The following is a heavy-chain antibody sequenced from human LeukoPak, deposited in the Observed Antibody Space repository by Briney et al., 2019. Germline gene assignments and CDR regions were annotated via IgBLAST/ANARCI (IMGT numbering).Heavy chain of an antibody. Sequence: GGSLRLSCVASGFKFSHYSMNWVRQAPGKGLEWISYISSSSSTIYYADSVKGRFTISRDNAKNSLYLQMNSLRAEDTAVYYCARSFAYWGQGTLVTVSS. CDR1: GFKFSHYS. CDR2: ISSSSSTI. V-gene: IGHV3-48*04. J-gene: IGHJ4*02. CDR3: ARSFAY.